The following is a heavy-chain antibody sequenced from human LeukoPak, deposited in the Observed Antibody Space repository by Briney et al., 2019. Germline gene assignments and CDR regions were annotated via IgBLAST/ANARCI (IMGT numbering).Heavy chain of an antibody. CDR2: ISSSSTTI. D-gene: IGHD3-22*01. Sequence: GVSLRLSCAASGFTFSSYSMTWVRQAPGKGLEWLSYISSSSTTIHYADSVKGRFTISRDNAKNSLYLQMNSLRAEDTAIYYCARDEYYDSSGYTSWGQGTLVTVSS. CDR1: GFTFSSYS. V-gene: IGHV3-48*01. CDR3: ARDEYYDSSGYTS. J-gene: IGHJ4*02.